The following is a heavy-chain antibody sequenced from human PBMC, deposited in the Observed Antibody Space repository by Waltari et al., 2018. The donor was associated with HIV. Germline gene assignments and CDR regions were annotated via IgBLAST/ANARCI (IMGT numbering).Heavy chain of an antibody. V-gene: IGHV1-3*01. Sequence: QVQLVQSGAEVKKPGASVKVSCKASGYTFTTYTVQWVRQAPGQRLEWMGGINSGNGNTKYSQKFQGRVTITRDTSASTAYMELSRLRSEDTAVYYCARDSGFDYWGQGTLVTVSS. D-gene: IGHD6-25*01. CDR1: GYTFTTYT. CDR2: INSGNGNT. CDR3: ARDSGFDY. J-gene: IGHJ4*02.